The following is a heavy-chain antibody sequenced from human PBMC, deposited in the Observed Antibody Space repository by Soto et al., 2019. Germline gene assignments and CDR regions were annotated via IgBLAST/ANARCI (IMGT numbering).Heavy chain of an antibody. CDR1: GYTFTSYD. Sequence: QVQLVQSGAEVKKPGASVKVSCKASGYTFTSYDINWVRQATGQGLEWMGWMNPNSGNTGYAQKFQGRGTMTRNTSISTAYMELSSLRFEDTAVYYCAREGYDPRYYYMDVWGKGTTVTVSS. CDR2: MNPNSGNT. V-gene: IGHV1-8*01. CDR3: AREGYDPRYYYMDV. D-gene: IGHD3-3*01. J-gene: IGHJ6*03.